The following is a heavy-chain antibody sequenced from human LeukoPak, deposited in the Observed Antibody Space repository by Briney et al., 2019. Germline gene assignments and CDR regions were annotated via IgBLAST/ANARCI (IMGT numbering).Heavy chain of an antibody. CDR3: ARVFPGYSSGWYSRFFDY. V-gene: IGHV4-39*01. D-gene: IGHD6-19*01. J-gene: IGHJ4*02. Sequence: PSETLSLTCTVSGGSISSSSYYWGWIRQPPGKGLEWIGSIYYSGSTYYNPSLKSRVTISVDTSKNQFSLKLSSVTAADTAVYYCARVFPGYSSGWYSRFFDYWGQGTLVTVSS. CDR2: IYYSGST. CDR1: GGSISSSSYY.